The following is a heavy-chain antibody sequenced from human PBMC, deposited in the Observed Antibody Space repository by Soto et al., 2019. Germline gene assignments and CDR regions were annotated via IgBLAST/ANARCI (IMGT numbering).Heavy chain of an antibody. CDR2: VSGTGDIT. J-gene: IGHJ3*02. D-gene: IGHD6-19*01. CDR3: AEAHASGWSIPGAFDI. V-gene: IGHV3-23*01. Sequence: EVQLLESGGGLVQPGGSLRLSCAASGLTFTTYAMTWVRQAPGKGLEWVSSVSGTGDITYYADSVKGRFTISRDNSKNTVYLQMSSLRAEDTAVYYGAEAHASGWSIPGAFDIWGQGTMVTVSS. CDR1: GLTFTTYA.